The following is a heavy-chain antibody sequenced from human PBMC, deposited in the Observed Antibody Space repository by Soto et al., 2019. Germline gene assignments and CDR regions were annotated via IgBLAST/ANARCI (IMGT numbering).Heavy chain of an antibody. V-gene: IGHV3-23*01. CDR1: GFTFSSYA. Sequence: EVQLLESGGGLVQPGGSLRLSCAASGFTFSSYAMSWVRQAPGKGMEWVSAISGSGGSTYYADSVKGRFTISRDNSKNTLYLQMNSLRAEDTAVYYCAKSPRSHYYYYYMDVWGKGTTVTVSS. D-gene: IGHD3-10*01. CDR3: AKSPRSHYYYYYMDV. J-gene: IGHJ6*03. CDR2: ISGSGGST.